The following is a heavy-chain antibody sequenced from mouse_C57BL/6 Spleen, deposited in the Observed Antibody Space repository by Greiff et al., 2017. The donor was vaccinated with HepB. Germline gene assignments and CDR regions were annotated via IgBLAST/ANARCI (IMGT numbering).Heavy chain of an antibody. J-gene: IGHJ1*03. CDR2: IYPGDGDT. V-gene: IGHV1-82*01. Sequence: VQLQQSGPELVKPGASVKISCKASGYAFSSSWMNWVKQRPGKGLEWIGRIYPGDGDTNYNGKFKGKATLTADKSSSTAYMQLSSLTSEDSAVYFCARCYYGSTNWYFDVWGTGTTVTVSS. CDR3: ARCYYGSTNWYFDV. CDR1: GYAFSSSW. D-gene: IGHD1-1*01.